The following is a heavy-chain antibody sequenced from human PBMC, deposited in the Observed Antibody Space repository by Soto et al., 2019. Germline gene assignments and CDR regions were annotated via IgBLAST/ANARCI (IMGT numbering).Heavy chain of an antibody. CDR2: VNPSGGHT. J-gene: IGHJ4*02. Sequence: QVQLMQSGAEVKKPGASVKVSCKASGDTFTDYYIHWVRQAPGQGLEWMGTVNPSGGHTTYAQHFLGRGTMTGDTSTSTLYMGLTSLTSDDTAVYYCARGGHVVVVTAALDYWGQGTLVTVSS. D-gene: IGHD2-21*02. V-gene: IGHV1-46*01. CDR1: GDTFTDYY. CDR3: ARGGHVVVVTAALDY.